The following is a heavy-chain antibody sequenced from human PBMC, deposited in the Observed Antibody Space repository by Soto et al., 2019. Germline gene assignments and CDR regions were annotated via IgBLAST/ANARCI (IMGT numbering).Heavy chain of an antibody. CDR3: AGADCHVVFDM. J-gene: IGHJ3*02. Sequence: PSETLSLTCTVSGGSISSYYWSWIRQPPGKGLEWIGYIYYSGSTNYNPSLKSRVTISVDTSKNQFSLKLSSVTAADTAVYYCAGADCHVVFDMGAQGKLLTLPS. CDR1: GGSISSYY. D-gene: IGHD2-21*01. CDR2: IYYSGST. V-gene: IGHV4-59*01.